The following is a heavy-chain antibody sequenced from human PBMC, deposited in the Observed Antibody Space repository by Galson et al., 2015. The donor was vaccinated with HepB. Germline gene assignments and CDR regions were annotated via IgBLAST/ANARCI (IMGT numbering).Heavy chain of an antibody. D-gene: IGHD1-1*01. CDR3: AKGTTDIDY. V-gene: IGHV3-23*01. J-gene: IGHJ4*02. CDR1: GFTFSRLG. Sequence: SLRLSCAASGFTFSRLGMTWVRQAPGKGLECVSAIGVRGTTDYSDSVKGRFIISRDNSKNMLYLQMNNLRAEDTAVYYCAKGTTDIDYWGQGPLVTVSS. CDR2: IGVRGTT.